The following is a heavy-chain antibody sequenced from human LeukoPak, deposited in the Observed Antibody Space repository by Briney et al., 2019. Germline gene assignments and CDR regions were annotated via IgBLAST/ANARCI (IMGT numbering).Heavy chain of an antibody. J-gene: IGHJ4*02. CDR3: ARMISAYSSGWYGNNYFDY. D-gene: IGHD6-19*01. CDR2: INHSGST. V-gene: IGHV4-34*01. CDR1: GGSFSGYY. Sequence: SETLSLTCAVYGGSFSGYYWSWIRQPPGKGLEWIGEINHSGSTNYNPSLKSRVTISVDTSKNQFSLKLSFVTAADTAVYYCARMISAYSSGWYGNNYFDYWGQGTLVTVSS.